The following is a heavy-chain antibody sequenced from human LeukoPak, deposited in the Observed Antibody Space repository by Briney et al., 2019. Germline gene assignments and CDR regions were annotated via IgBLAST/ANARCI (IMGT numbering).Heavy chain of an antibody. CDR1: GYTFTSYY. CDR3: ASDTPRGGWFDP. J-gene: IGHJ5*02. V-gene: IGHV1-46*01. CDR2: INPSGGST. Sequence: ASVKVSCKASGYTFTSYYMHWVRRAPGQGLEWMGIINPSGGSTSYAQKFQGRVTMTRDTSTSTVYMELSSLRSEDTAVYYCASDTPRGGWFDPWGQGTLVTVSS.